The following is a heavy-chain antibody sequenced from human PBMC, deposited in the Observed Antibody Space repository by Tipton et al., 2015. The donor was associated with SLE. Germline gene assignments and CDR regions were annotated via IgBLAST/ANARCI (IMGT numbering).Heavy chain of an antibody. D-gene: IGHD6-13*01. J-gene: IGHJ6*03. V-gene: IGHV4-59*01. CDR3: ARGLLYSSTHYYYYYYMDV. CDR1: GASISSYY. Sequence: TLSLTCTVSGASISSYYWSWVRQPPGKGLEWIGYVYDIDSTNYNPSLKNQFSLKLSSVTAADTAVYYCARGLLYSSTHYYYYYYMDVWGKGTTVTVSS. CDR2: VYDIDST.